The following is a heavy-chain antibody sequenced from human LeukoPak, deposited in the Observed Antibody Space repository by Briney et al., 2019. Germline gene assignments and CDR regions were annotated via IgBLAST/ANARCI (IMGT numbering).Heavy chain of an antibody. CDR3: AKGPFYDANWFDP. V-gene: IGHV3-9*01. D-gene: IGHD2/OR15-2a*01. J-gene: IGHJ5*02. CDR1: GFTFSSYA. CDR2: ISWNSSSI. Sequence: EPGGSLRLSCEASGFTFSSYAMHWVRQAPGKGLEWVSGISWNSSSIGYADSVKGRFTISRDNAKNSLYLQMNSLRAEDTALYYCAKGPFYDANWFDPWGQGTLVTVSS.